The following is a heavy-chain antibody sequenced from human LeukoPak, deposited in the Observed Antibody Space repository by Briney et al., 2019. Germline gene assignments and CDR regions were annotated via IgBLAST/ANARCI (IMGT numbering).Heavy chain of an antibody. V-gene: IGHV3-7*03. CDR3: GKNRYSGSLSPFDI. D-gene: IGHD1-26*01. CDR1: GFTFSSYW. CDR2: INQDGTEK. Sequence: GGSLRLSCAASGFTFSSYWMSWVRQAPGEGLEWVAKINQDGTEKAYVDSVRGRFTISRDNAKNSLFLQMNSLRAEDTAVYYCGKNRYSGSLSPFDIWGQGTMVTVSS. J-gene: IGHJ3*02.